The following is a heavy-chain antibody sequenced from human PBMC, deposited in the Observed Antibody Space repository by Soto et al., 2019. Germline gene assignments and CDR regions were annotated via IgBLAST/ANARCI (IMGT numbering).Heavy chain of an antibody. Sequence: GGSLRLSCAASGFTFSSYWMHWVRQAPGKGLVWVSRINSDGSSTSYADSVKGRFTISRDNAKNTLYLQMNSLRAEDTAVYYCARFSDWEYQLPLWGQGTLVTSPQ. D-gene: IGHD2-2*01. J-gene: IGHJ4*02. CDR3: ARFSDWEYQLPL. CDR2: INSDGSST. CDR1: GFTFSSYW. V-gene: IGHV3-74*01.